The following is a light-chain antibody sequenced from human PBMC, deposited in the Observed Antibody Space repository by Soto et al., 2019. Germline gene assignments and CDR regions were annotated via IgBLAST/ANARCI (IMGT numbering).Light chain of an antibody. V-gene: IGKV3-20*01. J-gene: IGKJ2*01. Sequence: EIGMTQSPNTLSLSPEDRAALSCRASQTVHNNYVAWYQQKPGQAPKLLIYGASSRATDIPGRFSGSGSGTDFALTISRLEPEDFAVYYCQHYGGPVGYTFGQGTKLEIK. CDR2: GAS. CDR3: QHYGGPVGYT. CDR1: QTVHNNY.